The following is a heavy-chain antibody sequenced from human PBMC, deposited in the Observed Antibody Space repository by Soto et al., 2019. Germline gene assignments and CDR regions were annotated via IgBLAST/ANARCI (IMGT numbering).Heavy chain of an antibody. J-gene: IGHJ4*02. Sequence: QVVLLQSGAEVRAPGSSVRVSCQVSGSTFNNFAFSWVRQAPGNGPEWMGGIVVDSNTAEYSQRFQDRVTITADTSSKTLYMELGSLTFEDTAVYYCARGIKRWEVNYYFDFWGQGTLVTVSS. V-gene: IGHV1-69*06. CDR2: IVVDSNTA. CDR1: GSTFNNFA. CDR3: ARGIKRWEVNYYFDF. D-gene: IGHD1-26*01.